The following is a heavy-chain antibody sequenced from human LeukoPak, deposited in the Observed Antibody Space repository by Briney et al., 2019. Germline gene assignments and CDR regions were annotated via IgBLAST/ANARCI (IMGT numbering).Heavy chain of an antibody. V-gene: IGHV3-23*01. CDR2: ISGRGGST. Sequence: GGSLRLSCAASGFTFSNAWMSWVRQAPGKGLEWVSAISGRGGSTYYADSVKGRFTISRDNSKNTLSLQMNSLRAEDTAVYYCAKDLSLWFGELFSNFAVGYFDLWGRGTLVTVSS. CDR3: AKDLSLWFGELFSNFAVGYFDL. J-gene: IGHJ2*01. D-gene: IGHD3-10*01. CDR1: GFTFSNAW.